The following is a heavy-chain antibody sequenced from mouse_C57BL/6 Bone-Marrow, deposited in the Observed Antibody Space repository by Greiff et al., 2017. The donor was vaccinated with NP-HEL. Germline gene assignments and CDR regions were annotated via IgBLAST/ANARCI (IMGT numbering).Heavy chain of an antibody. CDR3: ASRQLRPLAMDY. Sequence: VQLQQSGPVLVKPGASVKMSCKASGYTFTDYYMNWVKQSHGKSLEWIGVINPYNGGTSYNQKFKGKATLTVDKSSSTAYIELNSLTSEDSAVYYCASRQLRPLAMDYWGQGTSVTVSS. CDR1: GYTFTDYY. J-gene: IGHJ4*01. CDR2: INPYNGGT. D-gene: IGHD3-2*02. V-gene: IGHV1-19*01.